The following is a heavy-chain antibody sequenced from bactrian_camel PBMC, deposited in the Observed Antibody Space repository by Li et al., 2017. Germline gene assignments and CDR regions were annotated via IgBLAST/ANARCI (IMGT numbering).Heavy chain of an antibody. J-gene: IGHJ6*01. CDR1: GYTSSDFC. CDR2: IDSDRTT. V-gene: IGHV3S26*01. Sequence: QVQLVESGGGSVQAGGSLALSCAVSGYTSSDFCMDWFRQAPGKEREGVAAIDSDRTTTYADSVKGRFSISRDNAKNTMYLQMNSLKAEDSVMYYCAARFCSWGSGSKLSRERFRSWGQGTQVTVS. CDR3: AARFCSWGSGSKLSRERFRS. D-gene: IGHD3*01.